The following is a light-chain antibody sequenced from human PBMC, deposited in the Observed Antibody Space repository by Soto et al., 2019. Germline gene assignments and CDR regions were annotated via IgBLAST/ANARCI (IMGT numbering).Light chain of an antibody. Sequence: DIVVTQSPLSLPVTPAEPASISCRFNQSLLLITGYNFLDWYLQKPGQSTKLLIYLGSNRDPGVPDRFNGSGSGTDFTLKISRLEAEDVGVYYCMQALQTPFTFGPGTKVDIK. CDR3: MQALQTPFT. V-gene: IGKV2-28*01. CDR1: QSLLLITGYNF. J-gene: IGKJ3*01. CDR2: LGS.